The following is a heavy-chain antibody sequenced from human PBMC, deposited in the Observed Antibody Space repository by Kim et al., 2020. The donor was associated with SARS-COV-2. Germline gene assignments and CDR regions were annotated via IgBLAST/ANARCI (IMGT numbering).Heavy chain of an antibody. D-gene: IGHD4-17*01. CDR3: ARDGDDYGDYVYVY. Sequence: YAQKFKGRVTMTRDTSISTAYMELSRLTDDDTAVYYCARDGDDYGDYVYVYWGQGTLVTVSS. V-gene: IGHV1-2*02. J-gene: IGHJ4*02.